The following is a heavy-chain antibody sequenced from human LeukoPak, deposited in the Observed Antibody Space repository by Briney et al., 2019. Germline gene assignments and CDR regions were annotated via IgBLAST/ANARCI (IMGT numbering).Heavy chain of an antibody. D-gene: IGHD4-17*01. J-gene: IGHJ4*02. CDR1: GGSISSYY. Sequence: SETLSLTCTVSGGSISSYYWSWIRQPPGKGLEWIGYIYYSGSTNYNPSLKSRVTISVDTSKNQFSLKLSSVTAADTAVYYCARDADDYGDYGDYWGQGTLVTVSS. CDR2: IYYSGST. CDR3: ARDADDYGDYGDY. V-gene: IGHV4-59*12.